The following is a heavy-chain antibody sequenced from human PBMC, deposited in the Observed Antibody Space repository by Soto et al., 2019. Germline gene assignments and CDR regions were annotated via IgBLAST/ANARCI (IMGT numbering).Heavy chain of an antibody. V-gene: IGHV4-39*01. Sequence: QLQMQESGPGLVKPSETLSLTCTVSGGSISRTSNFWGWIRQPPGKGLEWIGNIYYSGTTYYNPSLMSRVTLSVDTSKNKFSLELYSVTAADTALYYCARIASLGYCSSTNGHGAFDIWGPGTMVTVSS. D-gene: IGHD2-2*01. CDR3: ARIASLGYCSSTNGHGAFDI. J-gene: IGHJ3*02. CDR2: IYYSGTT. CDR1: GGSISRTSNF.